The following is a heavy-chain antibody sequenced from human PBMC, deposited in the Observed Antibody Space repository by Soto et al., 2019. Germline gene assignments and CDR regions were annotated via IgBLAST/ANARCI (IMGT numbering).Heavy chain of an antibody. J-gene: IGHJ4*02. Sequence: SLRLSCAASXFTFSSYWMSWVRQAPGKGLEWVANIKQDGSEKYYVDSVKGRFTISRDNAKNSLYLQMNSLRAEDTAVYYCARSGSYPLDYWGQGTLVTVSS. CDR3: ARSGSYPLDY. CDR1: XFTFSSYW. CDR2: IKQDGSEK. V-gene: IGHV3-7*03. D-gene: IGHD1-26*01.